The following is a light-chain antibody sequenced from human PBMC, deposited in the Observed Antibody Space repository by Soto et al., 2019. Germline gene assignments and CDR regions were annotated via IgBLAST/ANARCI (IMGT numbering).Light chain of an antibody. CDR1: QSVRSH. Sequence: IVMTQSPATLSVSPGEGVTLSCRASQSVRSHLAWYQQKPGQPPRLLIYGASTRATGIPARFSGSGSGTEFTLTISSLQSEDFAVYYCQQYHNWPITFGQGTRLEIK. CDR3: QQYHNWPIT. CDR2: GAS. J-gene: IGKJ5*01. V-gene: IGKV3-15*01.